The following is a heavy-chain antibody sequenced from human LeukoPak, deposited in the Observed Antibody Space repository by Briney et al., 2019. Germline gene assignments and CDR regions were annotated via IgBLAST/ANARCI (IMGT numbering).Heavy chain of an antibody. D-gene: IGHD2-8*01. CDR3: AKTVYAIRAEGYYYMDV. CDR2: ISGSGGST. V-gene: IGHV3-23*01. J-gene: IGHJ6*03. CDR1: GFTLSSYE. Sequence: PGGSLRLSCAASGFTLSSYEMNWVRQAPGKGLEWVSAISGSGGSTYYADSVKGRFTISRDNSKNTLYLQMNSLRAEDTAVYYCAKTVYAIRAEGYYYMDVWGKGTTVTVSS.